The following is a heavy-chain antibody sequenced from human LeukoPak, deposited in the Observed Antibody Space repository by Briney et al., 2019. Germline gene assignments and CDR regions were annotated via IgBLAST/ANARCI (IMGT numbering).Heavy chain of an antibody. V-gene: IGHV3-30-3*01. D-gene: IGHD2-15*01. CDR1: GFTFSSYA. J-gene: IGHJ4*02. CDR2: ISYDGSNK. CDR3: ARVPWVVAATPYFDY. Sequence: GGSLRLSCAASGFTFSSYAMHWVRQAPGKGLEWVAVISYDGSNKYYADSVKGRFTISRDNSKNTLYLQMNSLRAEDTAVYYCARVPWVVAATPYFDYWGQGTLVTVSS.